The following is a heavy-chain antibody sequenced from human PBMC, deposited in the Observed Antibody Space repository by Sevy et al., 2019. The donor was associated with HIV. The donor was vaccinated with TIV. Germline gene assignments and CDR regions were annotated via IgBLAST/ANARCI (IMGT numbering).Heavy chain of an antibody. CDR2: INTNTGNP. Sequence: ASVKVSYKASGYTFTSYVMNWVRQAPGQGLEWMGWINTNTGNPTYAQGFTGRFVFSLDTSVNTAYLQISSLKAEDTAVYYCARGECSSSSCYYYYGMDVWAQGATVTVSS. D-gene: IGHD2-2*01. CDR1: GYTFTSYV. CDR3: ARGECSSSSCYYYYGMDV. V-gene: IGHV7-4-1*02. J-gene: IGHJ6*02.